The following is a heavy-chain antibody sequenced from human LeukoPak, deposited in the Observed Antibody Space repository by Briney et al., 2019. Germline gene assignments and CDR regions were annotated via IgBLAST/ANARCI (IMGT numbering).Heavy chain of an antibody. CDR2: IIPIFGTA. D-gene: IGHD3-3*01. CDR1: GGTFSSYA. CDR3: ASGGPFGVGGFDY. V-gene: IGHV1-69*05. Sequence: ASVKVSCKASGGTFSSYAISWVRQAPGQGLEWMGGIIPIFGTANYAQKFQGRVTITTDESTSTAYMELNSLRSEDTAVYYCASGGPFGVGGFDYWGQGTLVTVSS. J-gene: IGHJ4*02.